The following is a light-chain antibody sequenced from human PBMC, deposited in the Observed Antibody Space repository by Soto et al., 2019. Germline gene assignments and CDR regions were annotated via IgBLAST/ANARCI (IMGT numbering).Light chain of an antibody. Sequence: EIVLTQSPGALSLSPGERATLSCRASQSVSSGSLAWYQQKPGQAPRLLIYAASARATGTPDRFSGSGSGTDFTLTVSRLEPEDFAVYYCQQYHNSPRTFGQGTKVDIK. CDR2: AAS. CDR3: QQYHNSPRT. J-gene: IGKJ1*01. V-gene: IGKV3-20*01. CDR1: QSVSSGS.